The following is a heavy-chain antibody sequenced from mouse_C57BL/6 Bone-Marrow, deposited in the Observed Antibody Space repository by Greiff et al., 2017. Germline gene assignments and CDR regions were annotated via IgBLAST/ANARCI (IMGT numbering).Heavy chain of an antibody. D-gene: IGHD2-3*01. CDR3: ARGWLLPDY. CDR1: GYTFTSYW. V-gene: IGHV1-59*01. J-gene: IGHJ2*01. CDR2: IDPSDSYT. Sequence: QVQLKQPGAELVRPGTSVKLSCKASGYTFTSYWMHWVKQRPGQGLEWIGVIDPSDSYTNYNQKFKGKATLTVDKSSSTAYMQLSSLTSEDSAVYYCARGWLLPDYLGQGTTLTVS.